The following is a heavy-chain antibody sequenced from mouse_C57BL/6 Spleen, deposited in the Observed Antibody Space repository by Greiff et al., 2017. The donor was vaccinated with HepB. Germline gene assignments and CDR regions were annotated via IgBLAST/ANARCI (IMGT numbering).Heavy chain of an antibody. D-gene: IGHD3-2*02. CDR3: ARLDSSGVDY. Sequence: EVKLVESGGGLVQPGGSLSLSCAASGFTFTDYYMSWVRQPPGKALEWLGFIRNKANGYTTEYSASVKGRFTISRDNSQSILYLQMNALRAEDSATYYCARLDSSGVDYWGQGTTLTVSS. V-gene: IGHV7-3*01. CDR1: GFTFTDYY. J-gene: IGHJ2*01. CDR2: IRNKANGYTT.